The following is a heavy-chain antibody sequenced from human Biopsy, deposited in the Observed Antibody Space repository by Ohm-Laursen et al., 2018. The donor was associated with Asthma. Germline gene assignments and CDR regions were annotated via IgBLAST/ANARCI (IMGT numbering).Heavy chain of an antibody. CDR1: RFTYE. CDR2: ISYDGSTK. CDR3: ARDVVWFREVGGMDV. J-gene: IGHJ6*02. D-gene: IGHD3-10*01. Sequence: SLRLSCAASRFTYEMHWVRQAPGKGLEWVAVISYDGSTKYSADSVKGRFIVSRDISKNILSLQMNSLRPEDTAVYYCARDVVWFREVGGMDVWGQGTTVTVPS. V-gene: IGHV3-30*03.